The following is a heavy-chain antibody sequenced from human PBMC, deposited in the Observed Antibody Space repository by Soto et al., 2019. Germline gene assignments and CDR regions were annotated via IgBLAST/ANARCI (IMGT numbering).Heavy chain of an antibody. D-gene: IGHD5-12*01. CDR1: GGTIRNYA. J-gene: IGHJ4*02. Sequence: QVQLVQSGAEVKKPGSSVKVSCKASGGTIRNYAINWVRQAPGQGLEWMGGIIPMSATTNYAGRFQGRFTMTADDSTNTLYMELSSLGYDDTAVLYCTTDKGGRRGYSGFDAFAYCGEGTLVTVSS. CDR3: TTDKGGRRGYSGFDAFAY. V-gene: IGHV1-69*01. CDR2: IIPMSATT.